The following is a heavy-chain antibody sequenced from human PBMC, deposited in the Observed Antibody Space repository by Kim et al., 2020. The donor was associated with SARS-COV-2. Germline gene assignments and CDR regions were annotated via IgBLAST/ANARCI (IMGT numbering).Heavy chain of an antibody. J-gene: IGHJ6*02. V-gene: IGHV3-53*04. CDR1: GFTVSSNY. Sequence: GGSLRLSCAASGFTVSSNYMSWVRQAPGKGLEWVSVIYSGGSTYYADSVKGRFTISRHNSKNTLYLQMNSLRAEDTAVYYCARELRYSSSWHYSYYGMDVWGQGTTVTVSS. CDR3: ARELRYSSSWHYSYYGMDV. D-gene: IGHD6-13*01. CDR2: IYSGGST.